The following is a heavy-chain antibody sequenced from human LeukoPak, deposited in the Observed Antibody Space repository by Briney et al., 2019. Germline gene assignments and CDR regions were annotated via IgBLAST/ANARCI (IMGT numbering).Heavy chain of an antibody. CDR1: GFTFSSYG. Sequence: PGGSLRLSCAASGFTFSSYGMHWVRQAPGKGLEWVAVISYDGSNKYYADSVKGRFTISRDNSKNTLYLQMNSLRGEDTAVYYCAKDYGMDVWGQGTTVTVSS. V-gene: IGHV3-30*18. J-gene: IGHJ6*02. CDR2: ISYDGSNK. CDR3: AKDYGMDV.